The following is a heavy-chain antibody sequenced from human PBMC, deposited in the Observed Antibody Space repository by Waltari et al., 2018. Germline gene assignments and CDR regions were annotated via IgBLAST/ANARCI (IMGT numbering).Heavy chain of an antibody. D-gene: IGHD4-17*01. Sequence: QVQLEESGPGLVNPSPPLSLTCSVSGCSIISGEYYWTWIRQSPRRGLEWIGHIYYYGTTSYNPSLMGRTSISLDTSKNHFSLKLSSVAAADAALYYCARSVYGDYGGRFFDYWGQGILVTVSS. CDR2: IYYYGTT. CDR3: ARSVYGDYGGRFFDY. J-gene: IGHJ4*02. CDR1: GCSIISGEYY. V-gene: IGHV4-30-4*08.